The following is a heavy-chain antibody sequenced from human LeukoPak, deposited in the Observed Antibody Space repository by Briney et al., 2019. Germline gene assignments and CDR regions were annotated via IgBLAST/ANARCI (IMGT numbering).Heavy chain of an antibody. CDR2: ISGSGGST. CDR1: GFTFSNAW. D-gene: IGHD3-22*01. Sequence: GGSLRLSCAASGFTFSNAWMSWVRQAPGKGLEWVSGISGSGGSTYYADSVKGRFTISRDNSKNTLYLQMNSLRAEDTAVYYCAKELYDSSGYYDYWGQGTLVTVSS. J-gene: IGHJ4*02. V-gene: IGHV3-23*01. CDR3: AKELYDSSGYYDY.